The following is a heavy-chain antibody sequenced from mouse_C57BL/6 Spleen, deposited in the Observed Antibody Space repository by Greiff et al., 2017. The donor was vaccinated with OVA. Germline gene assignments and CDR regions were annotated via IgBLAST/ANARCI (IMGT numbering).Heavy chain of an antibody. CDR2: IYPGDGDT. J-gene: IGHJ1*03. V-gene: IGHV1-82*01. CDR3: ARESYGSSPWYFDV. Sequence: VKLMESGPELVKPGASVKISCKASGYAFSSSWMNWVKQRPGKGLEWIGRIYPGDGDTNYNGKFKGKATLTADKSSSTAYMQLSSLTSEDSAVYFCARESYGSSPWYFDVWGTGTTVTVSS. D-gene: IGHD1-1*01. CDR1: GYAFSSSW.